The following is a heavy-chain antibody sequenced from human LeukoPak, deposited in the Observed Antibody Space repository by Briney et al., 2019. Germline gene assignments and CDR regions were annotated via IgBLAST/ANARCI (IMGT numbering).Heavy chain of an antibody. Sequence: ASVKVSCTASGYTFTSYGISWVRQAPGQGLEWMGWISAYNGNTNYAQKLQGRVTMTTDTSTSTAYMELRSLRSDDTAVYYCVSHVATTYYYYGMDVWGQGTTVTVSS. CDR2: ISAYNGNT. D-gene: IGHD5-12*01. J-gene: IGHJ6*02. CDR3: VSHVATTYYYYGMDV. V-gene: IGHV1-18*01. CDR1: GYTFTSYG.